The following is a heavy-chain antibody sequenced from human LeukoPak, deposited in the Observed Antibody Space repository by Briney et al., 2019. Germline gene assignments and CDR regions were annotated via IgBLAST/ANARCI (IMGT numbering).Heavy chain of an antibody. CDR1: GGSFSGYY. CDR3: ARGLGLATN. J-gene: IGHJ4*02. V-gene: IGHV4-34*01. Sequence: LETLSLTCAVYGGSFSGYYWSWIRQPPGKGLEWIGEINHSGSTNYNPSLKSRVTISVDTSKNQFSLKLSSVTAADTAVYYCARGLGLATNWGQGTLVTVSS. CDR2: INHSGST. D-gene: IGHD3-16*01.